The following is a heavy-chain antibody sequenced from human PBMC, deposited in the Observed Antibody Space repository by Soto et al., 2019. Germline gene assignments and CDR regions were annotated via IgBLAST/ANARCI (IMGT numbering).Heavy chain of an antibody. D-gene: IGHD3-10*01. V-gene: IGHV1-3*01. J-gene: IGHJ6*02. Sequence: GASVKVSCKASGYTFTSYAMHLVRQAPGQRLEWMGWINAGNGNTKYSQKFQGRVTITRDTSASTAYMELSSLRSEDTAVYYCARDSVRGDTPLGMDVWGQGTTVTVSS. CDR1: GYTFTSYA. CDR2: INAGNGNT. CDR3: ARDSVRGDTPLGMDV.